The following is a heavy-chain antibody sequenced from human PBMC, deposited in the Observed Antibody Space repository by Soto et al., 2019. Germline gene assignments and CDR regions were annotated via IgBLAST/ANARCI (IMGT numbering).Heavy chain of an antibody. J-gene: IGHJ4*02. D-gene: IGHD6-13*01. Sequence: QVQLVESGGVLVKPGGSLRLSCAASGFTFSDYYVSWIRQAPGKGLQWVSYISGSGSYTNYAASVKGRFSISRDNAKNSLFLQMNSLRAEDTAVYYCARGGGSSLPDYWGQGTLVTVSS. CDR1: GFTFSDYY. V-gene: IGHV3-11*05. CDR3: ARGGGSSLPDY. CDR2: ISGSGSYT.